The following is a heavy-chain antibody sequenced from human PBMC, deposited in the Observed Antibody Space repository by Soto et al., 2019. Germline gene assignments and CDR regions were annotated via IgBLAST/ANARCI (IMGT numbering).Heavy chain of an antibody. V-gene: IGHV4-59*12. Sequence: PSETLSLTCTVSGGXISNYYWTWIRQPPGKGLEWIGYIYHSGSTYYNPSLKSRVTISVDRSKNQFSLRLSSVTAADTAVYYCARWVEVSLAYFDTWGQGTPVTVSS. CDR2: IYHSGST. CDR1: GGXISNYY. D-gene: IGHD2-15*01. CDR3: ARWVEVSLAYFDT. J-gene: IGHJ4*02.